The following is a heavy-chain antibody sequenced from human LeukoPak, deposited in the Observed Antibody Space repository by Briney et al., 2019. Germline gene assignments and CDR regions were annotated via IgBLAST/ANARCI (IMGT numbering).Heavy chain of an antibody. CDR3: ARANWELIFDY. V-gene: IGHV4-59*01. Sequence: PSETLSLTCTVSAGSISIYYWSWFRQPPGKGLEWIGYAYYNGSSNYNPSLKSRVTIFVDTSKSQFSLKLRSVTAADTALYYCARANWELIFDYWGQGILVTVSS. CDR2: AYYNGSS. D-gene: IGHD7-27*01. CDR1: AGSISIYY. J-gene: IGHJ4*02.